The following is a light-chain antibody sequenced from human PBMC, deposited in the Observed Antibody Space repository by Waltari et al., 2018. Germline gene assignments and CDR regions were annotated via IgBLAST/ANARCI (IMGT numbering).Light chain of an antibody. V-gene: IGKV3-15*01. Sequence: EIVMTQSPATLSVSPGESATLSCRASQSVSRNLAWYQQKPGQAPRLLIFGASTRATGIPDRFSGNGSGTDFTLTISSLQSEDFAVYYCQQYDNWLPYTFGQGTKLEIK. J-gene: IGKJ2*01. CDR3: QQYDNWLPYT. CDR1: QSVSRN. CDR2: GAS.